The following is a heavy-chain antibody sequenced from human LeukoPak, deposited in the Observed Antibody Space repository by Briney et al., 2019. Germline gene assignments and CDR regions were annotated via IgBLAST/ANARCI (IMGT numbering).Heavy chain of an antibody. Sequence: GGSLRLSCAASGFTFSSYSMNWVRQAPGKGLEWVSSISSSSSYIYYADSVKGRFTISRDNAKISLYLQMNSLRAEDTAVYYCARAGITMVRGVIITLSHDAFDIWGQGTMVTVSS. J-gene: IGHJ3*02. V-gene: IGHV3-21*01. CDR1: GFTFSSYS. D-gene: IGHD3-10*01. CDR2: ISSSSSYI. CDR3: ARAGITMVRGVIITLSHDAFDI.